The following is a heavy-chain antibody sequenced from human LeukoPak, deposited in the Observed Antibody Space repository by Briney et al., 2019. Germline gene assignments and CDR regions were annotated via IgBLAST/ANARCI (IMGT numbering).Heavy chain of an antibody. CDR2: LYYSGST. V-gene: IGHV4-39*07. CDR3: AVYYYDSSGYLDY. J-gene: IGHJ4*02. CDR1: GGSISSSSYY. Sequence: SETLSLTCTVSGGSISSSSYYWGWIRQPPGKGLEWIGSLYYSGSTYYSPSLKSRVTISVDTSKNQFSLKLSSVTAADTAVYYCAVYYYDSSGYLDYWGQGTLVTVSP. D-gene: IGHD3-22*01.